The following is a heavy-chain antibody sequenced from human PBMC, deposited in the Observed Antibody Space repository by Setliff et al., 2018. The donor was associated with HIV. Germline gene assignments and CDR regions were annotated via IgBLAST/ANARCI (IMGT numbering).Heavy chain of an antibody. CDR3: ARDLRGETHAFDI. CDR2: IIPIFGTT. D-gene: IGHD3-16*01. CDR1: GGTFSSYG. Sequence: SVKVSCKASGGTFSSYGISWVRQAPRQGLEWMGKIIPIFGTTDYAQKFQGRVTITADKSTSTAYMELSSLRSEDTAMYYCARDLRGETHAFDIWGQGTMVTV. V-gene: IGHV1-69*06. J-gene: IGHJ3*02.